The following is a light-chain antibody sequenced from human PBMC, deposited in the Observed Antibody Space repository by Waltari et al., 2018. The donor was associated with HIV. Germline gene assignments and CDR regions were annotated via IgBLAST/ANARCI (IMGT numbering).Light chain of an antibody. V-gene: IGLV3-1*01. CDR3: QTWDSNFCV. J-gene: IGLJ1*01. CDR1: ILGDQY. Sequence: SYELTQPPLVSVSPGQTASITCSGDILGDQYVFWYKQKTGQSPVLVIYQDTERPPGSPEGISGSHAGDTATLTISGAQAMDEADYCCQTWDSNFCVFGTGTKVTVL. CDR2: QDT.